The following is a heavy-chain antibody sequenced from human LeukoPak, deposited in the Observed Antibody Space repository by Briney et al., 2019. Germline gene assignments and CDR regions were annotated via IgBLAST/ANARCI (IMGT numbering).Heavy chain of an antibody. CDR2: IYYSGST. Sequence: SGTLSLTCAVYVVSFSGYYWSWIREPPWKGLEWIGSIYYSGSTYYNPSLKSRVTISVDTSKNQFSLKLSSVTAADTAVYYCARDRYDSSGYYYVSAFDIWGQGTMVTVSS. J-gene: IGHJ3*02. D-gene: IGHD3-22*01. CDR1: VVSFSGYY. CDR3: ARDRYDSSGYYYVSAFDI. V-gene: IGHV4-34*09.